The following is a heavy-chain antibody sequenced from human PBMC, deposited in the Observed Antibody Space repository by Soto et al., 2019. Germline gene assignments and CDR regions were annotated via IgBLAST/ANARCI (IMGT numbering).Heavy chain of an antibody. CDR3: ARDNGGYQPVYYGMDV. J-gene: IGHJ6*02. V-gene: IGHV4-59*01. CDR2: IYYSGST. Sequence: PSETLSLTCTGSGGSISSYYWSWIRQPPGKGLEWFGYIYYSGSTNYNPSLKSRVTISVDTSKNQFSLKLSSVTAADTAVYYCARDNGGYQPVYYGMDVWGQGTTVTVSS. CDR1: GGSISSYY. D-gene: IGHD2-2*01.